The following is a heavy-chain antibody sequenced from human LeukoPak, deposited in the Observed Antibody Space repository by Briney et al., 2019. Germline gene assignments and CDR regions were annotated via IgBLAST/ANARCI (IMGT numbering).Heavy chain of an antibody. CDR3: ASIHSTVTTRPKYLRDY. D-gene: IGHD4-17*01. V-gene: IGHV3-30-3*01. CDR2: ISYDGSNK. CDR1: GFTFSSYA. Sequence: PGRSLRLSCAASGFTFSSYAMHWVRQAPGKGLEWVAVISYDGSNKYYADSVKGRFTISRDNSKNTLYLQMNSLRAEDTAVYYCASIHSTVTTRPKYLRDYWGQGTLVTVSS. J-gene: IGHJ4*02.